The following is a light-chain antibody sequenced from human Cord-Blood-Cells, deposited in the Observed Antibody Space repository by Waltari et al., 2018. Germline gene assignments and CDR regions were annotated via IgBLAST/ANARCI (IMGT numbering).Light chain of an antibody. CDR2: GKN. J-gene: IGLJ2*01. CDR3: NSRDSSGNHVV. Sequence: SSELTQDPAVSVALGQTVRITCQGDSLRSYYASWYQQKPGQAPVLVIYGKNNRPSGIPDRFSCSSSGNTASLTITGAKSEDEADYYCNSRDSSGNHVVFGGGTKLTVL. V-gene: IGLV3-19*01. CDR1: SLRSYY.